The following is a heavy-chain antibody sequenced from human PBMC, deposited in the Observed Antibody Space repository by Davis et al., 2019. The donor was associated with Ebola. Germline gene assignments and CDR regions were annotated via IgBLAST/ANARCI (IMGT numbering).Heavy chain of an antibody. CDR1: GGSFSGYY. CDR2: INHSGST. D-gene: IGHD5-18*01. CDR3: ARDGYSYGPPLYYYYYMDV. Sequence: PSETLSLTCAVYGGSFSGYYWSGIRQPPGKGLEWIGEINHSGSTNYNPSLKSRVTISVDTSKNQFSLKLSSVTAADTAVYYCARDGYSYGPPLYYYYYMDVWGKGTTVTVSS. V-gene: IGHV4-34*01. J-gene: IGHJ6*03.